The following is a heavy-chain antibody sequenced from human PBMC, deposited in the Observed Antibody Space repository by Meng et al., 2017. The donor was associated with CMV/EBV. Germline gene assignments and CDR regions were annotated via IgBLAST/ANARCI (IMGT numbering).Heavy chain of an antibody. CDR3: ARDPNLWSGMDV. J-gene: IGHJ6*02. D-gene: IGHD3-10*01. CDR1: GGSISSYY. V-gene: IGHV4-59*01. CDR2: IYYSGST. Sequence: SETLSLTCTVSGGSISSYYWSWIRQPPGKGLEWIGYIYYSGSTNYNPSLKSRVTISVDTSKNHFSLKLSSVTAADTAVYYCARDPNLWSGMDVWGQETTVTVSS.